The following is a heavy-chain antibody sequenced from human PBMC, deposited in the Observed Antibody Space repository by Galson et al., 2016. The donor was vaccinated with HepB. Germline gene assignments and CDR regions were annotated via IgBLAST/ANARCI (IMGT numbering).Heavy chain of an antibody. D-gene: IGHD2-15*01. V-gene: IGHV5-51*03. CDR1: GNNFIRYW. CDR3: ASRGYCSGGSCWNF. CDR2: IYPGDSDT. Sequence: QSGAEVKNPGESLKISCRGSGNNFIRYWVGWVRQMPGKGLEWMGVIYPGDSDTRYSPSFVGQVTLSVDKSTSTAYLQWDSLKASDTAIYFCASRGYCSGGSCWNFWGQGTRLTVSS. J-gene: IGHJ4*02.